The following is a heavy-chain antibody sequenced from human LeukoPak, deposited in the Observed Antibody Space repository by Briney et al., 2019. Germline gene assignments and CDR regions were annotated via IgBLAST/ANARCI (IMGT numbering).Heavy chain of an antibody. D-gene: IGHD5-12*01. CDR2: ISGSDDRT. CDR1: GFNFSNHS. CDR3: AKVQGSGCDMNFDS. Sequence: PGGSLRLSCAASGFNFSNHSMNCLRQAPGEGLEWVSTISGSDDRTFYADSVKGRFTISRDNSKNTVYLQMNSLSAWETAVYYYAKVQGSGCDMNFDSWGQGTLVTVSS. J-gene: IGHJ4*02. V-gene: IGHV3-23*01.